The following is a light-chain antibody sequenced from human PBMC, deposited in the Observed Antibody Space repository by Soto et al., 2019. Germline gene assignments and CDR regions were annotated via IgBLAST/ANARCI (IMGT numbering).Light chain of an antibody. CDR3: AAWDASRNARV. CDR1: SSNIGSNI. J-gene: IGLJ3*02. CDR2: YNN. V-gene: IGLV1-44*01. Sequence: QSVLTQPRSASGTPGQRVTISCSGPSSNIGSNIVNWYQQLPGTAPKLLIYYNNHRPSGVPDRFSGSKSGSSASLAISGLQSEDEADYYCAAWDASRNARVFGGGTKLTVL.